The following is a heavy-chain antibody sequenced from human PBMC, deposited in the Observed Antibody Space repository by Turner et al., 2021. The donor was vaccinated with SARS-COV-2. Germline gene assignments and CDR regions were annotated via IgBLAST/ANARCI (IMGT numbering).Heavy chain of an antibody. J-gene: IGHJ3*02. CDR3: ARQKYCSGASCFVFGDAFDI. CDR2: IYPGDSDT. D-gene: IGHD2-15*01. V-gene: IGHV5-51*01. CDR1: GYMFSSYW. Sequence: EVQLVQSGAEVKKPGESLKISWKSSGYMFSSYWIGWVRQMPGKGLEWMGVIYPGDSDTRYSPAFQGQVTISADKSINTAYLQWSSLKASDTAMYYCARQKYCSGASCFVFGDAFDIWGRGTVVTISS.